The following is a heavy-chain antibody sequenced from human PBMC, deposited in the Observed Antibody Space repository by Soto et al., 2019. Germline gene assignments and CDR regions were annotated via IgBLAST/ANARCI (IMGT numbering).Heavy chain of an antibody. D-gene: IGHD3-10*01. V-gene: IGHV3-66*01. CDR1: GFSVSSNY. CDR3: ARTLLWFGDPSWFDP. Sequence: GGSLRLSCAASGFSVSSNYVSWVRQAPGKGLEWVSVIYSGGSTYYADSVKGRFTISRDNSKNTLYLQMNSLRAEDTAVYYCARTLLWFGDPSWFDPWGQGTLVTVSS. CDR2: IYSGGST. J-gene: IGHJ5*02.